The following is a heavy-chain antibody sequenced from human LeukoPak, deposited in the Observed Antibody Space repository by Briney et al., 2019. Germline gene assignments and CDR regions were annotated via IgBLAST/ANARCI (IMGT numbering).Heavy chain of an antibody. D-gene: IGHD6-19*01. V-gene: IGHV1-69*04. CDR2: IIPILGIA. CDR3: ASPGIIAVAGPDY. Sequence: GASVKVSCKASGGTFSSYAISWVRQAPGQGLEWMGRIIPILGIANYAQKFQGRVTITADKSTSTAYMELSSLRSEDTAVYYCASPGIIAVAGPDYWAREPWSPSPQ. CDR1: GGTFSSYA. J-gene: IGHJ4*02.